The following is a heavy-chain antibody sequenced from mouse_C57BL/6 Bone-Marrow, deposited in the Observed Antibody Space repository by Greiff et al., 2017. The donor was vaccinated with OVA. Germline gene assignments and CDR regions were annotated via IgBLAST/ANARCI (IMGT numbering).Heavy chain of an antibody. CDR3: TRSLYYYGSSYGGYYFDY. J-gene: IGHJ2*01. CDR1: GFTFSDAW. V-gene: IGHV6-6*01. Sequence: EVMLVESGGGLVQPGGSMKLSCAASGFTFSDAWMDWVRQSPEKGLEWVAEIRNKANNHATYYAESVKGRFTISRDDSKSSVYLQMNSLRAEDTGIYYCTRSLYYYGSSYGGYYFDYWGQGTTLTVSS. CDR2: IRNKANNHAT. D-gene: IGHD1-1*01.